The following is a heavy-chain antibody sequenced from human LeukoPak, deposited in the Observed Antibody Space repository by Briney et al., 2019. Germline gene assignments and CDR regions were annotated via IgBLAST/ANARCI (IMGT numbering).Heavy chain of an antibody. CDR3: ALIVVVATNPYHWFDP. CDR2: VNPNSCGT. V-gene: IGHV1-2*02. J-gene: IGHJ5*02. Sequence: ASVKVSCKSSGYTFTCYYMHWVREAPGQGLEWMGWVNPNSCGTYYTQKFHRRGTMTQDTYISTAYMELSRLRSDDTAVYYCALIVVVATNPYHWFDPWGQGTLVTVSS. D-gene: IGHD2-15*01. CDR1: GYTFTCYY.